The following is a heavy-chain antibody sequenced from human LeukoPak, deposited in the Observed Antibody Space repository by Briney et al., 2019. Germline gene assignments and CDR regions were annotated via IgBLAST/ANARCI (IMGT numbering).Heavy chain of an antibody. CDR1: GFTFSSYG. Sequence: PGGSLRLSCAASGFTFSSYGMHWVRQAPGKGLEWVAVISYNGHNKYSADSVKGRFTISRDNSKNTLYLQMNSLRAEDTAIYYCAKDPGMAVYSYGYDAFDIWGQGTMLTVSS. D-gene: IGHD5-18*01. CDR2: ISYNGHNK. J-gene: IGHJ3*02. CDR3: AKDPGMAVYSYGYDAFDI. V-gene: IGHV3-30*18.